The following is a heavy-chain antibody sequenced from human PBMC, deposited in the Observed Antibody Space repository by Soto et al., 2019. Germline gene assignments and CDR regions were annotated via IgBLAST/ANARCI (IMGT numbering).Heavy chain of an antibody. CDR3: ARTERNYYYYGMDV. CDR2: ISGSGGST. Sequence: EVQLLESGGGLVQPGGSLRLSCAASGFTFSSYAMSWVRQAPGKGLEWVSAISGSGGSTYYADSVKGRFTISRDNSKNTLYLQMNSLRAEDTAVYYCARTERNYYYYGMDVWGQGTTVTVSS. V-gene: IGHV3-23*01. J-gene: IGHJ6*02. CDR1: GFTFSSYA. D-gene: IGHD1-1*01.